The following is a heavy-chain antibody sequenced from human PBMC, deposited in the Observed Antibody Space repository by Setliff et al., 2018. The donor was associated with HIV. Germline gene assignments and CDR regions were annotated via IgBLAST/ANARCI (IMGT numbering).Heavy chain of an antibody. J-gene: IGHJ4*02. V-gene: IGHV4-39*07. CDR2: IYNSGGT. D-gene: IGHD1-26*01. Sequence: KPSETLSLTCSVTGASTSDNIYYWGWIRHSPGKGLEWIGYIYNSGGTYYNPSLKSRVTISIDTSKNQFSLKVSSVTAADTAVYYCARGWEWGAPLDYWGQGTLVTVSS. CDR3: ARGWEWGAPLDY. CDR1: GASTSDNIYY.